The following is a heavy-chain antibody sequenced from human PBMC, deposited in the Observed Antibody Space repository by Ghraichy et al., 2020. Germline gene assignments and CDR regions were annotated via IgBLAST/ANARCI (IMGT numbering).Heavy chain of an antibody. J-gene: IGHJ4*02. Sequence: ASVKVSCKASGYTFSTFGISWVRQAPGQGLEWMGWISGHGDTNYAQRLQGRVSMTTDTSTSTAYMELRSLTPDDTAVYYCARDPPYYYDSSGYYWRFDYWGQGTLVTVSS. CDR3: ARDPPYYYDSSGYYWRFDY. CDR1: GYTFSTFG. D-gene: IGHD3-22*01. CDR2: ISGHGDT. V-gene: IGHV1-18*01.